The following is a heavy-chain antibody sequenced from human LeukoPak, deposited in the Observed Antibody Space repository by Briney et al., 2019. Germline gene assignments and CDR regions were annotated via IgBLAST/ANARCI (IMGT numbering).Heavy chain of an antibody. CDR1: GFTFSSYW. D-gene: IGHD3-10*01. V-gene: IGHV3-74*01. J-gene: IGHJ4*02. Sequence: PGGTLRLSCAASGFTFSSYWMHWVRQAPGKGLVWVARINTNGSPTQYADSVKGRFTISRDNAKTTLYLQMNSLRDEDTAVYYCAGDLISGSGSLGYWGQGTTVTISS. CDR2: INTNGSPT. CDR3: AGDLISGSGSLGY.